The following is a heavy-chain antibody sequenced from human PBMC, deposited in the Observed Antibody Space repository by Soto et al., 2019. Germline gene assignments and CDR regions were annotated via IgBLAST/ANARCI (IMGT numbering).Heavy chain of an antibody. Sequence: SVTVSCQASGGTFSSYAISWVRQAPGQGLEWMGGIIPIFGTANYAQKFRGRVTITADESTSTAYMELSSLRSEDTAVYYCVLGYYYDSNGYYDNGMDVWGQGTTVTVSS. D-gene: IGHD3-22*01. J-gene: IGHJ6*02. CDR3: VLGYYYDSNGYYDNGMDV. V-gene: IGHV1-69*13. CDR2: IIPIFGTA. CDR1: GGTFSSYA.